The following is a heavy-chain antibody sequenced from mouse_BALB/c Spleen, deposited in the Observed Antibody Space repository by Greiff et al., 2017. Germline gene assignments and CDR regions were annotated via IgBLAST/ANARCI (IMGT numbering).Heavy chain of an antibody. CDR3: ARRGYYGSSLAWLAY. J-gene: IGHJ3*01. CDR2: IWSGGST. D-gene: IGHD1-1*01. CDR1: GFSLTSYG. Sequence: QVQLQQSGPGLVQPSQSLSITCTVSGFSLTSYGVHWVRQSPGKGLEWLGVIWSGGSTDYNAAFISRLSISKDNSTSQVFFKMNSLQASDTAIYYCARRGYYGSSLAWLAYGGQGTLVTVSA. V-gene: IGHV2-4-1*01.